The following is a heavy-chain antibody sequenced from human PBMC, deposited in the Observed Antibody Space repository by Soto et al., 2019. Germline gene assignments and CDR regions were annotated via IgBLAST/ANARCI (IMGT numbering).Heavy chain of an antibody. J-gene: IGHJ6*02. CDR2: IGTSSSYI. V-gene: IGHV3-21*01. CDR1: GFTFSSYT. D-gene: IGHD4-17*01. CDR3: ARDSVRDYLYYYYGMDV. Sequence: GSLRLSCAASGFTFSSYTMNWVRQAPGRGLEWVSSIGTSSSYIYYADSVKGRFTISRDNAKNSLFLQMNSLRADDTAVYYCARDSVRDYLYYYYGMDVWGQGTTVTVSS.